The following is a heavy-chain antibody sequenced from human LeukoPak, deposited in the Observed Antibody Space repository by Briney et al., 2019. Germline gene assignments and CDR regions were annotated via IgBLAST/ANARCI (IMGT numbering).Heavy chain of an antibody. CDR2: VNLQGST. CDR3: ARGADSSGYYSIFYFDY. V-gene: IGHV4-4*02. D-gene: IGHD3-22*01. J-gene: IGHJ4*02. CDR1: GGSISNTNW. Sequence: SETLSLTCGVSGGSISNTNWWTWVRQPPGKGLEWIGEVNLQGSTSYNPSLKSRVAISVDKSENHISLKLTSVTAADTAVYYCARGADSSGYYSIFYFDYWGQGTLVTVSS.